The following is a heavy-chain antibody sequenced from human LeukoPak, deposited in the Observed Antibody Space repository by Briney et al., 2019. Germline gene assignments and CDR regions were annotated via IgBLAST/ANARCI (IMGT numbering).Heavy chain of an antibody. D-gene: IGHD1-26*01. CDR2: IRYDGSNK. V-gene: IGHV3-30*02. J-gene: IGHJ4*02. CDR1: GFTFSSYG. Sequence: PGGSLRPSCAASGFTFSSYGMHWVRQAPGKGLEWVAFIRYDGSNKYYADSVKGRFTISRDNSKNTLYLQINSLRAEDTAVYYCAKDKAPKYSGSYSAAFDYWGQGTLVTVSS. CDR3: AKDKAPKYSGSYSAAFDY.